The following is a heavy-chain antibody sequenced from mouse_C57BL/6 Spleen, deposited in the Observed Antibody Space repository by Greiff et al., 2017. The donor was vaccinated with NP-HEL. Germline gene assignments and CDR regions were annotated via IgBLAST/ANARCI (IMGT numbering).Heavy chain of an antibody. CDR2: INPGSGGT. J-gene: IGHJ2*01. D-gene: IGHD1-1*01. Sequence: QVQLQQSGAELVRPGTSVKVSCKASGYAFTNYLIEWVKQRPGQGLEWIGVINPGSGGTNYNEKFKGKATLTADKSSSTAYMQLSSLTSEDSAVYFCARSREAVEDYWGQGTTLTVSS. CDR1: GYAFTNYL. V-gene: IGHV1-54*01. CDR3: ARSREAVEDY.